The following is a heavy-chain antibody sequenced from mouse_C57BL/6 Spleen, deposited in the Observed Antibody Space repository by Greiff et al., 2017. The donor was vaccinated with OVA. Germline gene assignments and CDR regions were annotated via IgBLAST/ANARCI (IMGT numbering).Heavy chain of an antibody. CDR3: ARHGIYYGNYDGYFDV. J-gene: IGHJ1*03. CDR1: GFSLTSYG. V-gene: IGHV2-6-1*01. CDR2: IWSDGST. Sequence: VKLVESGPGLVAPSQSLSITCTVSGFSLTSYGVHWVRQPPGKGLEWLVVIWSDGSTTYNSALKSRLSISKDNSKSQVFLKMNSLQTDDTAMYYCARHGIYYGNYDGYFDVWGTGTTVTVSS. D-gene: IGHD2-1*01.